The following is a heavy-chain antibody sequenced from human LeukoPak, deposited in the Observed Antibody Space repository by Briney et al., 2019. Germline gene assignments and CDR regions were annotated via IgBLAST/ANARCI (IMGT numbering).Heavy chain of an antibody. CDR1: GLTVSTDY. J-gene: IGHJ4*02. CDR2: IFPSHST. CDR3: ATKAGSGGGYFDY. Sequence: QTGRSLRLSCAASGLTVSTDYMSWVRQAPGKGLEWVSVIFPSHSTYYAESVKGRFTISRDNSKNAVYLQMNSLRPEDTAVYYCATKAGSGGGYFDYWGQGTLVTVSS. D-gene: IGHD3-10*01. V-gene: IGHV3-53*05.